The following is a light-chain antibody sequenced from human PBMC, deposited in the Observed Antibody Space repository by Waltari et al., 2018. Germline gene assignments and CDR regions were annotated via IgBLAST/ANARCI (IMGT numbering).Light chain of an antibody. CDR2: GAS. CDR3: QQFDSSQVT. V-gene: IGKV3-20*01. CDR1: QGVSSSH. J-gene: IGKJ5*01. Sequence: DSVLTQSLGTLALSPGSGAALACRASQGVSSSHLAWYQQKPGQAPRLLIYGASSRATGIPDRFSGSGSGTDFTLTISRLEPEDFAVYYCQQFDSSQVTFGQGTRLDIK.